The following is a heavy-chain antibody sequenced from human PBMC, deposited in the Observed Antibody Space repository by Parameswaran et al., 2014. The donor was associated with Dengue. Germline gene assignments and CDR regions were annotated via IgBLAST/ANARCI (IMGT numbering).Heavy chain of an antibody. Sequence: SWVRQAPGQGLDWMGGIIPIFGQTNHAEKFQGRLTITADESTTTAYMELSGLTSDDTAIYYCASSRQRGRDYDFWSGHLAYNWFDPWGQGTLVTVFS. CDR3: ASSRQRGRDYDFWSGHLAYNWFDP. D-gene: IGHD3-3*01. J-gene: IGHJ5*02. CDR2: IIPIFGQT. V-gene: IGHV1-69*01.